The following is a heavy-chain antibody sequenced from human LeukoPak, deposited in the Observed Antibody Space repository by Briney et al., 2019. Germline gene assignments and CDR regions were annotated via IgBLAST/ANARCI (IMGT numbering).Heavy chain of an antibody. CDR1: GFIFSDHY. Sequence: PGGSLRLSCAASGFIFSDHYMDWVRQAPGKGREWVANIDQDGTKTYSVDSVKGRFTISRDNAKNYLFLQMNSLRAGDTAFYYCARELDGSVDYWGQGSLVTVSS. CDR2: IDQDGTKT. D-gene: IGHD3-10*01. J-gene: IGHJ4*02. CDR3: ARELDGSVDY. V-gene: IGHV3-7*01.